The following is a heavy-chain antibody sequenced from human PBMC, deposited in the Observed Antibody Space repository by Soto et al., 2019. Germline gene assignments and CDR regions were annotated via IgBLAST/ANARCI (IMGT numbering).Heavy chain of an antibody. Sequence: QVQLVESGGGVVQPGRSLRLSCAASGFTFSSYGMHWVRQAPGKGLEWVAVIWYDGSNKYYADSVKGRFTISRDNSKNTLYLQMNSLRAEDTAVYYCAREAHDYGDQNRLGYLGQGTLVTVSS. CDR3: AREAHDYGDQNRLGY. D-gene: IGHD4-17*01. J-gene: IGHJ4*02. CDR2: IWYDGSNK. V-gene: IGHV3-33*01. CDR1: GFTFSSYG.